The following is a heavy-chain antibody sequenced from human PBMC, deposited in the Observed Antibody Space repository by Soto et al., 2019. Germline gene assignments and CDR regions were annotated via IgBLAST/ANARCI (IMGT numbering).Heavy chain of an antibody. V-gene: IGHV1-69*13. J-gene: IGHJ6*02. CDR2: IIPIFGTA. Sequence: SVKVSCKASGGTFSSYAISWVRQAPGQRLEWMGGIIPIFGTANYAQKFQGRVTITADESTSTAYMELSSLRSEDTAVYYCARDREMATKIYYYYYGMDVWGQGTTVTVSS. D-gene: IGHD5-12*01. CDR1: GGTFSSYA. CDR3: ARDREMATKIYYYYYGMDV.